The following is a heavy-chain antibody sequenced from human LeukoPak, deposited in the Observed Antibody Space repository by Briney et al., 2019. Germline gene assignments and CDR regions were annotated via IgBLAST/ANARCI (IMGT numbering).Heavy chain of an antibody. J-gene: IGHJ4*02. D-gene: IGHD3-22*01. Sequence: ASVKVSCKASGYTFTGYYMHWVRQAPGQGLEWMGWINPNSGGTNYAQKFQGRVTMTRDTSISTAYMELSRLRSDDTAVYYCARGGAYYDSSGYYYYYWGQGTLVTVSS. CDR2: INPNSGGT. CDR3: ARGGAYYDSSGYYYYY. V-gene: IGHV1-2*02. CDR1: GYTFTGYY.